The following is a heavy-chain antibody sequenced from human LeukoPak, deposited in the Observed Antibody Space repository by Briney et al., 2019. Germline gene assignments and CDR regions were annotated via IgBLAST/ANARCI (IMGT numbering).Heavy chain of an antibody. D-gene: IGHD3-10*01. V-gene: IGHV3-48*03. CDR1: GFTFSSYE. CDR3: ARVGDYGSGFDF. CDR2: ISSSGSTI. Sequence: GGSLRLSCAASGFTFSSYEMNWVRQAPGKGLEWVSYISSSGSTIYYADSVKGRFTISRDNAKNSLYLQMNSLRAEDTAVYYCARVGDYGSGFDFWGQGTLVTVSS. J-gene: IGHJ4*02.